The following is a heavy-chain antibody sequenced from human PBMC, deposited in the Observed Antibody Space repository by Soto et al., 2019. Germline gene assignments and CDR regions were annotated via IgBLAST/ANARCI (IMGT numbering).Heavy chain of an antibody. J-gene: IGHJ1*01. Sequence: PGGSLRLSCAASGFTFSSYGMHWVRQAPGKGLEWVAVISYDGSNKYYADSVKGRFTISRDNSKNTLYLQMNSLRAEDTAVYYCAKVAVPTLEYYYDGPAEYFQHWGQGTLVTVSS. V-gene: IGHV3-30*18. CDR1: GFTFSSYG. CDR3: AKVAVPTLEYYYDGPAEYFQH. CDR2: ISYDGSNK. D-gene: IGHD3-22*01.